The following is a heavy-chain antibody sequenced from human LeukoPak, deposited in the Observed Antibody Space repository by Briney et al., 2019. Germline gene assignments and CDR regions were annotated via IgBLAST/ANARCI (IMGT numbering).Heavy chain of an antibody. CDR1: GFTFSTYE. Sequence: GGSLRLSCAASGFTFSTYEMNWVRQAPGKGLEWVSSISSSSSYIYYADSVKGRFTISRDNAKNSLYLQTNSLRAEDTAVYYCARAIGESQGGYWGQGTLVTVSP. CDR2: ISSSSSYI. CDR3: ARAIGESQGGY. J-gene: IGHJ4*02. V-gene: IGHV3-21*01. D-gene: IGHD3-10*01.